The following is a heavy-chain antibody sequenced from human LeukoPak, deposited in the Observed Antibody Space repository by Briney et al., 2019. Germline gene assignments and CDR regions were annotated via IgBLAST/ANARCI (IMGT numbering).Heavy chain of an antibody. CDR3: ARALRGYSYVLDY. V-gene: IGHV3-30*02. J-gene: IGHJ4*02. CDR1: GFTFSSYG. D-gene: IGHD5-18*01. CDR2: IRYDGSNK. Sequence: PGGSLRLSCAASGFTFSSYGMYWVRRAPGKGLEWVAFIRYDGSNKYYADSVKGRFTISRDNSKNTLFLQMNSLRAEDTAVYFCARALRGYSYVLDYWGQGTLVTVSS.